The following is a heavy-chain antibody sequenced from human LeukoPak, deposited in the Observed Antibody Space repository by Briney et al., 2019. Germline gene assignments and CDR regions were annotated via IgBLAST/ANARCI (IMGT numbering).Heavy chain of an antibody. D-gene: IGHD2-21*01. J-gene: IGHJ4*02. CDR1: GGSISSSY. Sequence: SETLSLTCTVSGGSISSSYWSWIRQPAGKGLEWIGRVYTSGSTNYNYNPSLKSRLTMSVDTSKNQFSLKLSSVTAADTAVYYCARDPNSALWGQGTLVTVPS. V-gene: IGHV4-4*07. CDR2: VYTSGST. CDR3: ARDPNSAL.